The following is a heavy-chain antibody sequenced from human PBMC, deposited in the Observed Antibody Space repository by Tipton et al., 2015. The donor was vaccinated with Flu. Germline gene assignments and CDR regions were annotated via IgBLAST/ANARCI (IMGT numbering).Heavy chain of an antibody. D-gene: IGHD3-10*01. CDR3: AGGYYGSGA. Sequence: TLSLTCAVYGGSFSGYYWSWIRQPPGKGLEWIGEINHSGSTNYNPSLKSRVTISVDTSKNQFSLKLSSVTAADTAVYYCAGGYYGSGAWGKGTLVTVSS. V-gene: IGHV4-34*01. CDR1: GGSFSGYY. CDR2: INHSGST. J-gene: IGHJ4*02.